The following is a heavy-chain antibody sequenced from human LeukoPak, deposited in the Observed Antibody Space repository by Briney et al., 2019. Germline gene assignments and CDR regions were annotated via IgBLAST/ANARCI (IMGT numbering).Heavy chain of an antibody. Sequence: SQTLSLTCAVSGGSISSGGYSWGWVRQPPGKGLEWIGYIYHSGSTYYNPSLKSRVTISVDRSKNQFSLKLSSVTAADTAVYYCARDNDRANYFDYWGQGTLVTVSS. CDR1: GGSISSGGYS. CDR2: IYHSGST. D-gene: IGHD3-9*01. CDR3: ARDNDRANYFDY. J-gene: IGHJ4*02. V-gene: IGHV4-30-2*01.